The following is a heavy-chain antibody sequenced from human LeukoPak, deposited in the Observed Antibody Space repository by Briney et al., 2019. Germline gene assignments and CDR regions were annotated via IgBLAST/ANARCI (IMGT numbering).Heavy chain of an antibody. CDR3: ARDWEDYCGGDCYSSAFDI. CDR1: GFTFSSYE. Sequence: GGSLRLSCAASGFTFSSYEMNWVRQAPGKGLEWVSYISSSGSTIYYADSVKGRFTISRDNAKNSLYLQMNSLRAEDTAVYYCARDWEDYCGGDCYSSAFDIWGQGTMVTVSS. V-gene: IGHV3-48*03. D-gene: IGHD2-21*02. CDR2: ISSSGSTI. J-gene: IGHJ3*02.